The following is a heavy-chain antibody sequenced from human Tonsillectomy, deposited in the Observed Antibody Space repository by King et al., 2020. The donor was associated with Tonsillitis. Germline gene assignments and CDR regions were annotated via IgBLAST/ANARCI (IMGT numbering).Heavy chain of an antibody. D-gene: IGHD2-15*01. Sequence: VQLVESGGGVVQPGRSLRLSCAASGFTFSSYAMHWVRQAPGKGLEWVAVILYDGNNKYYADAVKGRFPISRDNSKNTLYLQMNSLRAEDTAVYYCAKSSYCSGGSCYSFDYWGQGTLVTVSS. CDR1: GFTFSSYA. CDR3: AKSSYCSGGSCYSFDY. J-gene: IGHJ4*02. CDR2: ILYDGNNK. V-gene: IGHV3-30*18.